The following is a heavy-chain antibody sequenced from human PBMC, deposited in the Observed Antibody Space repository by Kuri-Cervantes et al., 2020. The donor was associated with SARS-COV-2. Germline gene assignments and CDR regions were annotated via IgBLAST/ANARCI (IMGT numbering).Heavy chain of an antibody. Sequence: ETLSLTCAASGFTVSSNYMSWVRQAPGKGLEWVSSISSSSSYIYYADSVKGRFTISRDNAKNSLYLQMNSLRAEDTAVYYCAREGAYYDYVWGSYEGFYFDYWGQGTLVTVSS. D-gene: IGHD3-16*01. CDR1: GFTVSSNY. CDR3: AREGAYYDYVWGSYEGFYFDY. V-gene: IGHV3-21*01. J-gene: IGHJ4*02. CDR2: ISSSSSYI.